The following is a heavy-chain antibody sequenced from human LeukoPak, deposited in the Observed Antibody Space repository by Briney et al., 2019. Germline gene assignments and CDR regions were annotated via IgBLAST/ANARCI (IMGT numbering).Heavy chain of an antibody. D-gene: IGHD3-10*01. J-gene: IGHJ6*02. Sequence: PGRSLRLSCAASGFTFSSYAMHWVRQAPGKGLEWVAVISYDGSNKYYADSVKGRFTISRDNAKNSLYLQMNSLRVEDTALYYCAKDLIRGSGSYGMDVWGQGTTVTVSS. V-gene: IGHV3-30-3*01. CDR2: ISYDGSNK. CDR1: GFTFSSYA. CDR3: AKDLIRGSGSYGMDV.